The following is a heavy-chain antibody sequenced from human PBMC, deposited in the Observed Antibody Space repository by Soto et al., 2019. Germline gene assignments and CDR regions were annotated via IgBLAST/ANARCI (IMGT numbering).Heavy chain of an antibody. V-gene: IGHV3-7*01. J-gene: IGHJ4*02. CDR3: AKDENDSYFVH. CDR1: GFTFSNSY. Sequence: EVQLVDSGGGLVQPGGSLRLSCAASGFTFSNSYMTWVRQAPGKGLEWVAGIKEDGSQTHYVDSFKGRFTISRDNGTNSMYLQMSKLSGEDTAVYCWAKDENDSYFVHWGQGTLVTVSA. CDR2: IKEDGSQT.